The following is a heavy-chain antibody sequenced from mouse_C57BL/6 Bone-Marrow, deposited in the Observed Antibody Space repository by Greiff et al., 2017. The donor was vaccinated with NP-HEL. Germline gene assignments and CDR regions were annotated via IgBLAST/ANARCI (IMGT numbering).Heavy chain of an antibody. CDR3: ARDYYGSSNWYFED. J-gene: IGHJ1*03. D-gene: IGHD1-1*01. CDR2: IDPSDSYT. Sequence: VQLQQPGAELVMPGASVKLSCKASGYTFTSYWMHWVKQRPGQGLEWIGEIDPSDSYTNYNQKFKGKSTLTVDKSSSTAYMQLSSLTSEDSAVYYYARDYYGSSNWYFEDWGTGTTVTVSS. V-gene: IGHV1-69*01. CDR1: GYTFTSYW.